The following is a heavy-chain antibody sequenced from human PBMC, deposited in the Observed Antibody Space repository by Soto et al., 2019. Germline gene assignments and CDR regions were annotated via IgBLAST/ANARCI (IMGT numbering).Heavy chain of an antibody. CDR1: GGSFSCYY. CDR2: INHSGST. J-gene: IGHJ4*02. CDR3: ARGDEQQLADY. V-gene: IGHV4-34*01. D-gene: IGHD6-13*01. Sequence: SETLSLTCAVYGGSFSCYYWSWIRQPPGKGLEWIGEINHSGSTNYNPSLKSRVTISVDTSKNQFSLKLSSVTAADTAVYYCARGDEQQLADYWGQGTLVTVSS.